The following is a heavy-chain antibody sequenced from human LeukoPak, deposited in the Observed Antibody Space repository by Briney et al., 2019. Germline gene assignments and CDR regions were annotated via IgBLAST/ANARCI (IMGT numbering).Heavy chain of an antibody. CDR3: ARAGRHYDSSGYYSFDY. CDR1: GGSISSYY. Sequence: SETLSLTCTVSGGSISSYYWSWIRQPPGKGLEWIGYIHYSGSTNYNPSLKSRVTISVDTSKNQFSLKLSSVTAADTAVYYCARAGRHYDSSGYYSFDYWGQGTLVTVSS. J-gene: IGHJ4*02. CDR2: IHYSGST. V-gene: IGHV4-59*01. D-gene: IGHD3-22*01.